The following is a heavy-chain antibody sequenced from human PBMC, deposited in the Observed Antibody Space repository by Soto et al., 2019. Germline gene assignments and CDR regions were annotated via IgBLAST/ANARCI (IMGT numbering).Heavy chain of an antibody. J-gene: IGHJ6*02. CDR2: ISYDGSNK. CDR3: ARAVRDSSGYYRYYGMDV. CDR1: GFTFSSYA. Sequence: GGSLRLSCAASGFTFSSYAMHWVRQAPGKGLEWVAVISYDGSNKYYADSVKGRFTISRDNSKNTLYLQMNSLRAEDTAVYYCARAVRDSSGYYRYYGMDVWGQGTTVTVSS. V-gene: IGHV3-30-3*01. D-gene: IGHD3-22*01.